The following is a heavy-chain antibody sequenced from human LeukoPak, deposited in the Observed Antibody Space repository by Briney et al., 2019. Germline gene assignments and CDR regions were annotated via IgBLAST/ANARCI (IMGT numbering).Heavy chain of an antibody. Sequence: PGGSLRLSCAASGFTLSSYAMTWVRQAPGRGLEWVSSVDGGGGGTYYADSVKGRFTISKDNAKNTVYLQMNNLRAEDTAVYYCVSFYETYWGRGTLVTVSS. CDR2: VDGGGGGT. CDR3: VSFYETY. CDR1: GFTLSSYA. D-gene: IGHD2-2*01. J-gene: IGHJ4*02. V-gene: IGHV3-23*01.